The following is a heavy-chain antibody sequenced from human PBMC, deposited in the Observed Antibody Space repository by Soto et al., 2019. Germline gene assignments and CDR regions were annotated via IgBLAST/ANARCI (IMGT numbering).Heavy chain of an antibody. J-gene: IGHJ3*02. V-gene: IGHV3-11*01. CDR2: ISSSGSTI. D-gene: IGHD4-17*01. CDR1: GFTFSDYY. Sequence: GGSLRLSCAASGFTFSDYYMSWIRQAPGKGLEWVSFISSSGSTIYYADSGKGRFTISRDNAKNSLYLQMNSLRAEDTAVYYCARAGDYGDGSAFDIWGQGTMVTVSS. CDR3: ARAGDYGDGSAFDI.